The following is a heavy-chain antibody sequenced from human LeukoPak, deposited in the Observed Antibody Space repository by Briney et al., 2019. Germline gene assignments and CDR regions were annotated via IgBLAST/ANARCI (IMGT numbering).Heavy chain of an antibody. CDR3: ARDKYYYDSVRAFDI. V-gene: IGHV3-48*03. CDR2: ISSSGSTI. J-gene: IGHJ3*02. Sequence: GGSLRLSCAASGFTFSSYEMNWVRQAPGKGLEWVSYISSSGSTIYYADSVKGRFTISRDNAKNSLYLQMNILRAEDTAVYYCARDKYYYDSVRAFDIWGQGTMVTVSS. CDR1: GFTFSSYE. D-gene: IGHD3-22*01.